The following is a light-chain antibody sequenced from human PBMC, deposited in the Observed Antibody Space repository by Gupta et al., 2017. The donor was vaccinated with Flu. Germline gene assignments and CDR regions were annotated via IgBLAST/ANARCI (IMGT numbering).Light chain of an antibody. CDR1: SSNIGSNY. Sequence: QSVLTQPPSASGTPGQRVTISCSGSSSNIGSNYVYWYQQLPGTAPKLLINRNNQRPSGVPDRFSGSKSGTSASLAISGLRSEDEADYYCAAWDDSLSGYVVFGGGTKLTVL. CDR3: AAWDDSLSGYVV. V-gene: IGLV1-47*01. CDR2: RNN. J-gene: IGLJ2*01.